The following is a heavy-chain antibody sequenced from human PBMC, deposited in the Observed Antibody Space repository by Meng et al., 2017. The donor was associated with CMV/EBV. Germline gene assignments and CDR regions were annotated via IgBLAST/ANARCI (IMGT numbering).Heavy chain of an antibody. V-gene: IGHV3-21*01. J-gene: IGHJ6*02. CDR2: ISSSSSYI. CDR1: GFTFSSYS. Sequence: GESLKISCAASGFTFSSYSMNWVRQAPGKGLEWVSSISSSSSYIYYADSVKGRFTISRDNAKNSLYLQMNSLRAEDKAVYYCARDRYYYDSSGYFPLGYYYYGMDVWGQGTTVTVSS. D-gene: IGHD3-22*01. CDR3: ARDRYYYDSSGYFPLGYYYYGMDV.